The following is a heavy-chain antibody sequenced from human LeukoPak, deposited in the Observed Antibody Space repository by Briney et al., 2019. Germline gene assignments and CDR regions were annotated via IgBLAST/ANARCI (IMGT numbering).Heavy chain of an antibody. CDR3: AKVGEQQLADY. J-gene: IGHJ4*02. Sequence: PGGSLRLSCAASGFTFDDYAMHWVRQAPGKGLEWVAVISYDGSSKYYADSVKGRFTISRDNSKNTLYLQMNSLRGEDTAVYYCAKVGEQQLADYWGQGTLVTVSS. V-gene: IGHV3-30*18. CDR1: GFTFDDYA. CDR2: ISYDGSSK. D-gene: IGHD6-13*01.